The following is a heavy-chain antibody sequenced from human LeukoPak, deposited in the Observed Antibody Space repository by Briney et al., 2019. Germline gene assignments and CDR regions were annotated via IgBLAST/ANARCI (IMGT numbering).Heavy chain of an antibody. Sequence: SVKVSCKASGGTFSSYAISWVRQAPGQGLEWMGGIIPIFGTANYAQKFQGRVTITADESTSTAYMELSSLRSEDTAVYYCARGEYQLLYPYYYYYYMDVWGKGTTVTVSS. CDR3: ARGEYQLLYPYYYYYYMDV. CDR2: IIPIFGTA. J-gene: IGHJ6*03. CDR1: GGTFSSYA. D-gene: IGHD2-2*02. V-gene: IGHV1-69*13.